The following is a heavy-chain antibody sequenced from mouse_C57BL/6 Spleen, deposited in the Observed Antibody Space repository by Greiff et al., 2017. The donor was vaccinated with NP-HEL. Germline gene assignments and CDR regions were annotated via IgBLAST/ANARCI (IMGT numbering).Heavy chain of an antibody. D-gene: IGHD4-1*01. V-gene: IGHV1-80*01. CDR1: GYAFSSYW. Sequence: QVQLQQSGAELVKPGASVKISCKASGYAFSSYWMNWVKQRPGKGLEWIGQIYPGDGDTNYNGKFKGKATLTADKSSSTAYMQLSSLTSEDSAVYFCARKELTGDFDYWGQGTTLTVSS. J-gene: IGHJ2*01. CDR3: ARKELTGDFDY. CDR2: IYPGDGDT.